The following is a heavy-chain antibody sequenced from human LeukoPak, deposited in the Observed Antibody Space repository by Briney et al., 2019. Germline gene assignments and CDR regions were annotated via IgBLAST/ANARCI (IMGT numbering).Heavy chain of an antibody. CDR1: GGSLSRYY. Sequence: SETLSLTCTVSGGSLSRYYWSWTRQPPGKGLEWIGYIYYSGSTNYNPSLKSRVTISVDTSKNQFSLKLSSVTAADTAVYYCARGVHGGYDYYYYYMDVWGKGTTVTVSS. J-gene: IGHJ6*03. D-gene: IGHD5-12*01. V-gene: IGHV4-59*01. CDR3: ARGVHGGYDYYYYYMDV. CDR2: IYYSGST.